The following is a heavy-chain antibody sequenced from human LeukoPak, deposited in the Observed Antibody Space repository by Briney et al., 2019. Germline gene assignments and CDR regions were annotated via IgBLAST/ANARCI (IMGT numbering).Heavy chain of an antibody. J-gene: IGHJ4*01. D-gene: IGHD2-21*02. CDR1: GGSISSFH. Sequence: SSETLSLTCTVSGGSISSFHWSWIRQPAGKGLEWIGRIYTSGSTNYNPSLESRVTMSVDTSKNQLSLKLNSVTAADTAVYYCAGAIAVPASPDYYWGRGTLVTVSS. CDR3: AGAIAVPASPDYY. CDR2: IYTSGST. V-gene: IGHV4-4*07.